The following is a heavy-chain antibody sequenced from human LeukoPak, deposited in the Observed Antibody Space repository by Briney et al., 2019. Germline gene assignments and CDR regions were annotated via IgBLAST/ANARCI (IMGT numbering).Heavy chain of an antibody. J-gene: IGHJ4*02. D-gene: IGHD3-10*01. CDR3: ARGRWGYYYGSASSTSFDY. Sequence: PSETLSLTCAVYGGSFSGYYWSWIRQPPGKGLEWIGEINHSGSTNYNPSLKSRFTISVDTSKNQFSLKPYSVTAADTAVYYCARGRWGYYYGSASSTSFDYWGQGTLVTVSS. CDR2: INHSGST. V-gene: IGHV4-34*01. CDR1: GGSFSGYY.